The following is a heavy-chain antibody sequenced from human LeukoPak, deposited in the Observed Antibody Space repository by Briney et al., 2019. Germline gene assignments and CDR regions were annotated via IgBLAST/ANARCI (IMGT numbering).Heavy chain of an antibody. CDR2: ISAYNGNT. J-gene: IGHJ6*03. CDR3: ARAPARHLYYYYYMDV. V-gene: IGHV1-18*01. CDR1: GYTFTSYG. Sequence: ASVKVSCKASGYTFTSYGISWVRQAPGQGLEWMGWISAYNGNTNYAQKLQGRVTMTTDTSTSTAYMELSSLRSEDTAVYYCARAPARHLYYYYYMDVWGKGTTVTVSS. D-gene: IGHD6-6*01.